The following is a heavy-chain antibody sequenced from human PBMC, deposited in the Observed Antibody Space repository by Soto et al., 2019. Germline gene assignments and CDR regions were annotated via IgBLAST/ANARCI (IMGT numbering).Heavy chain of an antibody. Sequence: EVQLLESGGGLVQPGGSLSLPWAAPGFPFRSYAMRGARKAPGKGLAWVSGISVSGGSTYYADSVKGRFTISRDNSMNALYLQMTSLRAEDTAVYYCASNTRYDPPDYWGQGTLVTVSS. CDR3: ASNTRYDPPDY. J-gene: IGHJ4*02. CDR2: ISVSGGST. V-gene: IGHV3-23*01. CDR1: GFPFRSYA. D-gene: IGHD3-16*01.